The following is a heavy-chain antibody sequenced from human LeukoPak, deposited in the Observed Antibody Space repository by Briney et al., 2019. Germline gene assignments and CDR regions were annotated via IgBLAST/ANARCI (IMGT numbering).Heavy chain of an antibody. CDR3: ARGRRIAAAGMYYYYYGMDV. D-gene: IGHD6-13*01. CDR2: INHSGST. J-gene: IGHJ6*02. CDR1: GGSFSGYY. Sequence: SETLSLTCAVYGGSFSGYYWSWIRQPPGKGLEWIGEINHSGSTNYNPSLKSRVTISVDTSKNQFSLKLSSVTAADTAVYYCARGRRIAAAGMYYYYYGMDVWGQGTTIIVSS. V-gene: IGHV4-34*01.